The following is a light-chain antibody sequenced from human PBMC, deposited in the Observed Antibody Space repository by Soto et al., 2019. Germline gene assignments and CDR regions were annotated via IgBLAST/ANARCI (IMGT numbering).Light chain of an antibody. CDR3: QQRSNWPQIT. CDR2: DAS. CDR1: QSVSSSY. V-gene: IGKV3-11*01. J-gene: IGKJ5*01. Sequence: EIVLTQSPATLSLSPGERATLSCRARQSVSSSYLAWYQQKPGQAPRLLIYDASNRATGIPARFSGSGSGTDFTLTISSLEPEDFAVYYCQQRSNWPQITFGQGTRLEIK.